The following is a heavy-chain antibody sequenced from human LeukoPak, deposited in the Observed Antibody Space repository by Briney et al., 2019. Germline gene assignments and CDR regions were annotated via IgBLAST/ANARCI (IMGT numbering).Heavy chain of an antibody. V-gene: IGHV3-23*01. CDR2: TSGSGDGT. J-gene: IGHJ4*02. CDR1: GFTFSSYA. D-gene: IGHD3-22*01. Sequence: GGSLRLSCAASGFTFSSYAMSWVRQAPGRGLEWVSATSGSGDGTFYADSVKGRFTISRDNSKNTLYLQMNSLRAEDTAIYYCAKLRDFFDSSGQFDYWGQGTLVTVSS. CDR3: AKLRDFFDSSGQFDY.